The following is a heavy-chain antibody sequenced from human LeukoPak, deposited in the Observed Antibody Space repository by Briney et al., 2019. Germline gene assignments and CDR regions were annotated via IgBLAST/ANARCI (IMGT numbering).Heavy chain of an antibody. J-gene: IGHJ4*02. D-gene: IGHD3-22*01. CDR3: ARHLHDSSGYYYLIWDY. CDR2: ISYSGST. CDR1: GGSISSGTYY. V-gene: IGHV4-61*01. Sequence: PSETLSLTCSVSGGSISSGTYYWSWIRQHPGKGLEWVGYISYSGSTNYNPSLKSRVTISVDTSKNQFSLKLSSVTAADTAVYYCARHLHDSSGYYYLIWDYWGQGTLVTVSS.